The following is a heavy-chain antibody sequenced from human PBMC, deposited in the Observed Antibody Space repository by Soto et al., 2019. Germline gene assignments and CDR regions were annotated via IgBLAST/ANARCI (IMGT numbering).Heavy chain of an antibody. CDR2: IKQDGSEK. CDR1: GFTFSSYW. V-gene: IGHV3-7*01. J-gene: IGHJ4*02. CDR3: ARDTPDPLSPNFDY. Sequence: GGSLRLSCAASGFTFSSYWMSWVRQAPGKGLEWVANIKQDGSEKYYVDSVKGRFTISRDNAKNSLYLQMNSLRAEDTAVYYCARDTPDPLSPNFDYWGQGTLVTVS.